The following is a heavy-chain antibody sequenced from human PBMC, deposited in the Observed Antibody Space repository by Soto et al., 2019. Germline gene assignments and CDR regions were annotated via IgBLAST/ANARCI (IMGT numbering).Heavy chain of an antibody. Sequence: GGSLRLSCAASGFTFSSYGMHWVRQAPGKGLEWVAVIWYDGSNKYYADSVKGRFTISRDNSKNTLYLQMNSLRAEDTAVYYCARETQITMIVGGTYGMDVWGQGTTVTVSS. CDR3: ARETQITMIVGGTYGMDV. D-gene: IGHD3-22*01. V-gene: IGHV3-33*01. CDR1: GFTFSSYG. CDR2: IWYDGSNK. J-gene: IGHJ6*02.